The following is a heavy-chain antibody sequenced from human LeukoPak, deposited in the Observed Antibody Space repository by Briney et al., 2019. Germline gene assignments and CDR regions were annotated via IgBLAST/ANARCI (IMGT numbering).Heavy chain of an antibody. J-gene: IGHJ4*02. CDR1: GFTFSSYA. Sequence: GGSLRLSCAASGFTFSSYAMSWGRQAPGKGLQWVSAVSGSAGSTYYADSVKGRFTISRDNSKNTLYLQMNSLRAEDTAVYYCASYDVLTGYSRHPLKRWGQGTLVTVSS. CDR2: VSGSAGST. D-gene: IGHD3-9*01. V-gene: IGHV3-23*01. CDR3: ASYDVLTGYSRHPLKR.